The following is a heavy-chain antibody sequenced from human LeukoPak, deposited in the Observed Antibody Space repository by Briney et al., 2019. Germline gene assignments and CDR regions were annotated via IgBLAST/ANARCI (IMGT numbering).Heavy chain of an antibody. V-gene: IGHV3-23*01. CDR2: ISGSGGNT. CDR3: ARAGALRPDY. CDR1: GFTVSSNS. Sequence: GGSLRLSCTVSGFTVSSNSMSWVRQAPGKGLEWVSAISGSGGNTYYADSVKGRFTISRDNSKNTLFLQMYSLRAEDTAVYYCARAGALRPDYWGQGTLVTVSS. J-gene: IGHJ4*02.